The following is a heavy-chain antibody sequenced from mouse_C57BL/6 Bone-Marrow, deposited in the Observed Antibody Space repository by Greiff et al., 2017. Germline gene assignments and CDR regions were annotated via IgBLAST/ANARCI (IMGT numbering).Heavy chain of an antibody. CDR3: ARDYYYFDY. D-gene: IGHD2-13*01. CDR1: GYTFTDYY. V-gene: IGHV1-19*01. J-gene: IGHJ2*01. CDR2: INPYNGGT. Sequence: VQLKESGPVLVKPGASVKMSCKASGYTFTDYYMNWVKQSHGKSLEWIGVINPYNGGTSYNQKFKGKATLTVDKSSSTAYMELNSLTSEDSAVYYCARDYYYFDYWGQGTTLTVSS.